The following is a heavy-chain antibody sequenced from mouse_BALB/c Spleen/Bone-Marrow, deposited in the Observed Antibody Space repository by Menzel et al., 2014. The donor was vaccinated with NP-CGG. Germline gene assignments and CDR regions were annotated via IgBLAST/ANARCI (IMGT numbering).Heavy chain of an antibody. J-gene: IGHJ4*01. D-gene: IGHD2-1*01. CDR2: INPSTGYT. CDR1: GYTFTSYW. Sequence: VQVVESGAELAKPGASVKMSCKASGYTFTSYWMHWVKQRPGQGLEWIGYINPSTGYTEYNQKFKDKATLTADKSSSTAYMQLRSLTSEDSAVYYCARGNYEAMDYWGQGTSVTVSA. CDR3: ARGNYEAMDY. V-gene: IGHV1-7*01.